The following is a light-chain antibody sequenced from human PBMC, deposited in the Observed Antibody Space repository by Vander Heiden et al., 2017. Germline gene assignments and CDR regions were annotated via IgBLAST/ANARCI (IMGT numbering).Light chain of an antibody. CDR1: SSDAGGYIY. V-gene: IGLV2-14*01. CDR2: EVS. Sequence: QSALTQPASVSGSPGQSITISCTGTSSDAGGYIYVSWYQQHPGKAPKLMIYEVSNRPSGVSNRFSGSKSGNTASLTISGLQAEDEADYYCSSYTSSTTWVFGGGTKVTVL. J-gene: IGLJ3*02. CDR3: SSYTSSTTWV.